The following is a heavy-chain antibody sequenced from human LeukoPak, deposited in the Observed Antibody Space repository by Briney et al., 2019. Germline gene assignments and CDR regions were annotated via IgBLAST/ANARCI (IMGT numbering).Heavy chain of an antibody. J-gene: IGHJ4*02. Sequence: PSETLSLTCTVTGGSISSGDYYWSRLPQPPGKGLEWIASIYSGGMTFYSPSLKSRLTISADTSRNHFSLRLSSVTAADTALYFCARHFDHPTAYFDSWGQGSLVTVSS. CDR3: ARHFDHPTAYFDS. D-gene: IGHD1-14*01. CDR2: IYSGGMT. CDR1: GGSISSGDYY. V-gene: IGHV4-39*01.